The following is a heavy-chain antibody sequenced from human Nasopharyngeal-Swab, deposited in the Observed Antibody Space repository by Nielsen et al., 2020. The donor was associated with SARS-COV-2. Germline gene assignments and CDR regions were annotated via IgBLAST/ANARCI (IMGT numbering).Heavy chain of an antibody. Sequence: GALRLSCAASGFTFIDYYMRWIRQAPEKGLEGVSYISSSSSYTNYADSVKGRFTISRDNAKNSLYLQMNSLKDEDTAVYYCARGGSSSWRVHYYYYYYMDVWGQGTTVTVSS. CDR2: ISSSSSYT. CDR1: GFTFIDYY. D-gene: IGHD6-6*01. V-gene: IGHV3-11*06. J-gene: IGHJ6*03. CDR3: ARGGSSSWRVHYYYYYYMDV.